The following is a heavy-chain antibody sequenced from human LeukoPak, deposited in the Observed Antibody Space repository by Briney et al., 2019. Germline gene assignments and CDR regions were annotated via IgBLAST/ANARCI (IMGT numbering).Heavy chain of an antibody. J-gene: IGHJ4*02. CDR2: IKQDGSEK. CDR1: GLTFSSYW. Sequence: GGSLRLSCAASGLTFSSYWMSWVRQAPGKGLEWVANIKQDGSEKYYVDSVKGRFTISRDNAKSSLYLQMHSLRVEDTGVYYCASSFSSGWRTDHWGQGTLVTVSS. D-gene: IGHD6-19*01. CDR3: ASSFSSGWRTDH. V-gene: IGHV3-7*01.